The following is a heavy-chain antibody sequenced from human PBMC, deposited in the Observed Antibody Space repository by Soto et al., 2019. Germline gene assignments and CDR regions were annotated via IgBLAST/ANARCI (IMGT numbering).Heavy chain of an antibody. CDR2: IIPIFGTA. Sequence: QVQLVQSGAEVKKPGSSVKVSCKASGGTFSSYAISWVRQAPGQGLEWMGGIIPIFGTANYAQKFQGRVTITADESTSTDYMELSSLRSDDTAVYYCARAREATDFDYWGQGTLVTVSS. CDR3: ARAREATDFDY. J-gene: IGHJ4*02. V-gene: IGHV1-69*01. D-gene: IGHD5-12*01. CDR1: GGTFSSYA.